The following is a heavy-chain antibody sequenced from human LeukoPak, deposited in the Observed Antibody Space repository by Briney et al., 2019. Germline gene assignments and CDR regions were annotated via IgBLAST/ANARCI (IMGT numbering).Heavy chain of an antibody. CDR3: ARGLVLDY. D-gene: IGHD6-19*01. V-gene: IGHV3-66*01. Sequence: GGSLRLSCAASGFIFSNYAMNWVRRAPGKGLEWVSVIYSGGSTYYADSVKGRFTISRDNSKNTLYLQMNSLRGEDTAVYYCARGLVLDYWGQGTLVTVSS. J-gene: IGHJ4*02. CDR2: IYSGGST. CDR1: GFIFSNYA.